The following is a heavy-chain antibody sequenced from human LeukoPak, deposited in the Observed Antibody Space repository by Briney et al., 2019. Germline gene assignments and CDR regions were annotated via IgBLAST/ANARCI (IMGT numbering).Heavy chain of an antibody. CDR2: ISAYNGIT. V-gene: IGHV1-18*01. J-gene: IGHJ5*02. D-gene: IGHD6-13*01. CDR3: ARVVPIAAAGRYNWFDP. CDR1: GYTFTSYG. Sequence: ASVKVSCKASGYTFTSYGISWVRQAPGQGLEWMGWISAYNGITNYAQKLQGRVTMTTDTSTSTAYMELRSLRSDDTAVYYCARVVPIAAAGRYNWFDPWGQGTLVTVSS.